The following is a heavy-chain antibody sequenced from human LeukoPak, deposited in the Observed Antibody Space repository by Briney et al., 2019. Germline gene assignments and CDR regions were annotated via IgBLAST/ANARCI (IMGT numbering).Heavy chain of an antibody. V-gene: IGHV1-2*06. CDR3: ARGRVTYYYDSSGYYSDY. Sequence: ASVKVSCKASGYTFTGYYMHWVRQAPGQGLEWMGRINPNGGGTNYAQKFQGRVTMTRDTSISTAYMELSRLRSNDTAVYHCARGRVTYYYDSSGYYSDYWGQGTLVAVSS. CDR2: INPNGGGT. D-gene: IGHD3-22*01. CDR1: GYTFTGYY. J-gene: IGHJ4*02.